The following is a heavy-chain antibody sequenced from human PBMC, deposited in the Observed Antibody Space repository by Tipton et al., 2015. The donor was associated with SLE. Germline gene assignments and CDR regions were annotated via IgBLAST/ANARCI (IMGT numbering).Heavy chain of an antibody. CDR1: GFTVSSKY. CDR2: IYSSDST. Sequence: SLRLSCAASGFTVSSKYMSWVRQAPGKGLEWVSVIYSSDSTYYADSVKGRFTISRDNSKNTLYLQMNSLRAEDTAVYYCARVLEYQLLGWRYFDYWGQGTLVTASS. CDR3: ARVLEYQLLGWRYFDY. J-gene: IGHJ4*02. V-gene: IGHV3-66*01. D-gene: IGHD2-2*01.